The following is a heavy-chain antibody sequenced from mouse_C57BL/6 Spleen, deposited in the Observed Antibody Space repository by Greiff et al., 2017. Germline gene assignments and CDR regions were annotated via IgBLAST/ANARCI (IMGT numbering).Heavy chain of an antibody. D-gene: IGHD1-1*01. CDR3: ARDGSIFAY. J-gene: IGHJ3*01. Sequence: VQLQQSGPVLVKPGASVKMSCKASGYTFTDYYMNWVKQSHGKSLEWIGVINPYNGGTSYNQKFKGKATLTVDKSSSTAYMELNSLTSEDSAVYYCARDGSIFAYWGQGTLVTVSA. CDR1: GYTFTDYY. CDR2: INPYNGGT. V-gene: IGHV1-19*01.